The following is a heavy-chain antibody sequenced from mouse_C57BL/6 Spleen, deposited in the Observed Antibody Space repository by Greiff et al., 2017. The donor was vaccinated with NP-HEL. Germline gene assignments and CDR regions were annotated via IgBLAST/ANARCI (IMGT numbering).Heavy chain of an antibody. CDR3: ARDDYDVYFDV. CDR1: GFTFSDYG. CDR2: ISSGSSTI. V-gene: IGHV5-17*01. D-gene: IGHD2-4*01. Sequence: EVQRVESGGGLVKPGGSLKLSCAASGFTFSDYGMHWVRQAPEKGLEWVAYISSGSSTIYYADTVKGRFTISRDNAKNTLFLQMTSLRSEDTAMYYCARDDYDVYFDVWGTGTTVTVSS. J-gene: IGHJ1*03.